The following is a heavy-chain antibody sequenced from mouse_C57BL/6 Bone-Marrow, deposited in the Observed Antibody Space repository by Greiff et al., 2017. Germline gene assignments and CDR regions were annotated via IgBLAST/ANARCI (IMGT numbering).Heavy chain of an antibody. CDR2: IHPNSGST. J-gene: IGHJ1*03. D-gene: IGHD1-1*01. Sequence: QVQLQQPGAELVKPGASVKLSCKASGYTFTSYWMHWVKQRPGQGLEWIGMIHPNSGSTNYNEKFKSKATLTVDKSSSTAYMQLSSLTSEDSAVYYCARSLHYYGSSYWYFDVWGTGTTVTVSS. V-gene: IGHV1-64*01. CDR3: ARSLHYYGSSYWYFDV. CDR1: GYTFTSYW.